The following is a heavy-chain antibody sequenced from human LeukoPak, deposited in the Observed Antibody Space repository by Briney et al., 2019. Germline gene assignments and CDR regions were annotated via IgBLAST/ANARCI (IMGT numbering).Heavy chain of an antibody. D-gene: IGHD6-13*01. CDR2: IYYSGST. Sequence: SETLSLTCTVSGGSISSYYWSWIRQPPGKGLEWIGYIYYSGSTNYNPSLKSRVTISVDTSKNQFSLKLSSVTAADTAVYYCARDLKQQLVLGAFDIWGQGTMVTVSS. CDR1: GGSISSYY. V-gene: IGHV4-59*01. J-gene: IGHJ3*02. CDR3: ARDLKQQLVLGAFDI.